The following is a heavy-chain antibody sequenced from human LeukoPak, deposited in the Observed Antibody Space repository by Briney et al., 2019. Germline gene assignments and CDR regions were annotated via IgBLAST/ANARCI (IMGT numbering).Heavy chain of an antibody. CDR2: IYHSGSA. D-gene: IGHD7-27*01. V-gene: IGHV4-59*12. Sequence: SETLSLTCTVSGGSISSYYWNWIRQPPGKGLEWIGYIYHSGSAYYNPSLKSRVTISLDRSKNQFSLKLSSVTAADTAVYYCARITGDLAPFDYWGQGTLVTVSS. J-gene: IGHJ4*02. CDR3: ARITGDLAPFDY. CDR1: GGSISSYY.